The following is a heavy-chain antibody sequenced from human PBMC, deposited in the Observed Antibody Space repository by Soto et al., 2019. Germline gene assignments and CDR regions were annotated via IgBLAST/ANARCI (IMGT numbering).Heavy chain of an antibody. J-gene: IGHJ6*03. CDR3: AKDLLVRGVNYYYYYMDV. V-gene: IGHV3-30*18. D-gene: IGHD3-10*01. CDR1: GFTFSSYG. CDR2: ISYDGSNK. Sequence: QVQLVESGGGVVQPGRSLRLSCAASGFTFSSYGMHWVRQAPGKGLEWVAVISYDGSNKYYADAVKGRVTISRDNSKNTLYLQMNSLRAEDTAVYYCAKDLLVRGVNYYYYYMDVWGKGNTVTVSS.